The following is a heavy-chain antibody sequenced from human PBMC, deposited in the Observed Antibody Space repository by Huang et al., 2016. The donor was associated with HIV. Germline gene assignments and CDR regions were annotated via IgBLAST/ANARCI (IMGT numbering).Heavy chain of an antibody. V-gene: IGHV3-43*01. CDR1: GFTFDDYT. CDR3: AKDYGRYSNYFDY. CDR2: IRWDGFTI. Sequence: EVQLVESGGVVVQPGGSLRLSCAGSGFTFDDYTMHWVRQSPGKGLEWVSLIRWDGFTIFYTDSVKGRFTVSRDNSKNSLYLQMNNLRTEDTAIYYCAKDYGRYSNYFDYWGQGTLVTVSS. D-gene: IGHD3-16*02. J-gene: IGHJ4*02.